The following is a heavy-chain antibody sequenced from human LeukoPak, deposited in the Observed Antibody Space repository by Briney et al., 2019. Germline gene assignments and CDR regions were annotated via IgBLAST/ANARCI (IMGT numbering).Heavy chain of an antibody. V-gene: IGHV4-4*02. J-gene: IGHJ1*01. CDR3: ASWLAYCGGDCYLYFQH. D-gene: IGHD2-21*02. CDR1: GGSISSSNW. CDR2: IYHSGST. Sequence: SETLSLTCAVSGGSISSSNWWNWVRQPPGKGLEWIGEIYHSGSTNYNPPLKSRVTISVDKSKNQFSLKLSCVTAADTAVYYCASWLAYCGGDCYLYFQHWGQRTLVTVSS.